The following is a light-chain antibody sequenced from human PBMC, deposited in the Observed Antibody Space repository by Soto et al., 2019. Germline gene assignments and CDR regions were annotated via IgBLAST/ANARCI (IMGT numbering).Light chain of an antibody. CDR2: GAS. CDR3: QQYNDWRT. CDR1: QNINSN. Sequence: EIVMTQSPATLSVSPGERATLSCRASQNINSNLAWYQQKPGLAPRLLIYGASTRATGIPARFSGSGSGTEFTLTISRLQSEDFAVYYCQQYNDWRTFGQGTKVEI. V-gene: IGKV3-15*01. J-gene: IGKJ1*01.